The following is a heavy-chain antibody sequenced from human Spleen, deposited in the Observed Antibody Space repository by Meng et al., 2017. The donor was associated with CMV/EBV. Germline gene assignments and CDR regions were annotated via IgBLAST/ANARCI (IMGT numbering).Heavy chain of an antibody. J-gene: IGHJ5*02. V-gene: IGHV1-18*01. CDR2: ISAYNGDT. CDR3: ARVGFYCSSTSCYPNWFDP. Sequence: ASVKVSCKASGYSFSRYGITWVRQAPGQGLEYMGWISAYNGDTNYAQNFQGRVTMTTDASTSTAYMDLRSLRSDDTAVYYCARVGFYCSSTSCYPNWFDPWGQGTLVTVSS. D-gene: IGHD2-2*01. CDR1: GYSFSRYG.